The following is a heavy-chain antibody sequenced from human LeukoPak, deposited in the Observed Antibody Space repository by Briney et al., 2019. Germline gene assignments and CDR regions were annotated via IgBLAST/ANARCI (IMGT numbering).Heavy chain of an antibody. CDR3: ARRGFSLPFGD. V-gene: IGHV4-39*01. Sequence: SETLSLTCTVSGGSISSSSYYWGWIRQPPGKGLEWIGSIYYSGSTYYNPSLKSRVTISVDTSKNQFSLKLSSVTAADTAVYYCARRGFSLPFGDWGQGTLVTVSS. CDR1: GGSISSSSYY. CDR2: IYYSGST. J-gene: IGHJ4*02.